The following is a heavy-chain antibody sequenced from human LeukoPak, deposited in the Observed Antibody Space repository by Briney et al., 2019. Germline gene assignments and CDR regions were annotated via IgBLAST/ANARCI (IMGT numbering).Heavy chain of an antibody. CDR2: IYYSGST. CDR3: ARGRVAGTPDY. J-gene: IGHJ4*02. D-gene: IGHD6-19*01. Sequence: SETLSLTCTVSGGSISSYYWSWIRQPPGKGLEWIGYIYYSGSTNYNPSLKSRVTISVDTSKNQFSLKLSSVTAADTAVYYCARGRVAGTPDYWGQGTLVTVSS. V-gene: IGHV4-59*01. CDR1: GGSISSYY.